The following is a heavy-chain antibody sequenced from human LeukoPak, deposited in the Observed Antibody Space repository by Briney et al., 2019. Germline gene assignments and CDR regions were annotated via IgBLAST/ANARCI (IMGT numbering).Heavy chain of an antibody. CDR3: ARDYYDSSGYWAY. Sequence: GGSLRLSCAASGFTVSRNYMSWVRQAPGKGLEWVSITYSGGSTYYADSVKGRFIISRDDSKNTLYLQMNSLRVEDTAVYYCARDYYDSSGYWAYWGQGTLVTVSS. D-gene: IGHD3-22*01. J-gene: IGHJ4*02. CDR2: TYSGGST. CDR1: GFTVSRNY. V-gene: IGHV3-66*01.